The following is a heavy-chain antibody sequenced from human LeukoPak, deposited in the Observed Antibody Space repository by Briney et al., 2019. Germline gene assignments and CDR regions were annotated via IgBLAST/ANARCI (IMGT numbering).Heavy chain of an antibody. CDR3: ARLISIEMATTDHTALIADY. V-gene: IGHV3-21*01. CDR2: ISSSSSYI. D-gene: IGHD5-24*01. Sequence: GRSLRLSCGASGFTFSSYSMNWVRQAPGKGLEWVSSISSSSSYIYYADSVKGRFTISRDNAKNSLYLQMNSLRAEDTAVYYCARLISIEMATTDHTALIADYWGQGTLVTVSS. J-gene: IGHJ4*02. CDR1: GFTFSSYS.